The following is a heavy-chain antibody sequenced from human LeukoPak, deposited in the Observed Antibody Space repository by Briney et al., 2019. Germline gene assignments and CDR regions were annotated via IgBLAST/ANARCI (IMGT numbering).Heavy chain of an antibody. CDR1: GGTFSSYA. CDR2: IIPILGIA. D-gene: IGHD3-3*01. V-gene: IGHV1-69*04. J-gene: IGHJ4*02. Sequence: AASVKVSCKASGGTFSSYAISWVRQAPGQGLEWMGRIIPILGIANYAQKFQGRVTITADKSTSTAYMELSSLRSEDTAAYYCARDDYDFWSGYYGFDYWGQGTLVTVSS. CDR3: ARDDYDFWSGYYGFDY.